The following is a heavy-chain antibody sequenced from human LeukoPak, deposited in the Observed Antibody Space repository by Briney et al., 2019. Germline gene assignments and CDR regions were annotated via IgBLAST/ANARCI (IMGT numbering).Heavy chain of an antibody. CDR3: ARDSFTVTPAGYFNL. CDR1: GFTASSDY. CDR2: IFSAGSK. J-gene: IGHJ2*01. D-gene: IGHD4-17*01. V-gene: IGHV3-53*01. Sequence: GGSLRLSCAVSGFTASSDYMCWVRQAPGEGLEWISIIFSAGSKYYADSVKGRFTISRDNSKNTVYLQMDSLRAEDTAVYFCARDSFTVTPAGYFNLWSRGTLVTVSS.